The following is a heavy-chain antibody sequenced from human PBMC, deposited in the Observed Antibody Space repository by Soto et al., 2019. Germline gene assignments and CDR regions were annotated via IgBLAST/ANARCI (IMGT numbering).Heavy chain of an antibody. Sequence: QVQLEESGPGLVKPSETLSLTCTVSGGSISSEYWNWIRHPGGKGLEWLGRIHSSGRTSYNPALKSPLAMSLDKSSNQFSLTLSPVTAAYTAVYYCSKEPASYSPFYGFVVWGHGTRVTVSS. CDR2: IHSSGRT. V-gene: IGHV4-4*07. D-gene: IGHD2-15*01. J-gene: IGHJ6*02. CDR3: SKEPASYSPFYGFVV. CDR1: GGSISSEY.